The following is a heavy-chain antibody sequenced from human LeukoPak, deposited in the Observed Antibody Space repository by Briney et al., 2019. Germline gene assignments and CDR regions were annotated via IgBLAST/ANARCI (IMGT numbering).Heavy chain of an antibody. D-gene: IGHD2-2*01. CDR3: AIGQRSKFIVVVPAAHQGDYYGMDV. J-gene: IGHJ6*02. Sequence: ASVKVSCKASGYTFTSYDINWVRQATGQGLEWMGWMNPNSGNTGYAQKFQGRVTITADESTSTAYMELSSLRSEDTAVYYCAIGQRSKFIVVVPAAHQGDYYGMDVWGQGTTVTVSS. CDR1: GYTFTSYD. CDR2: MNPNSGNT. V-gene: IGHV1-8*01.